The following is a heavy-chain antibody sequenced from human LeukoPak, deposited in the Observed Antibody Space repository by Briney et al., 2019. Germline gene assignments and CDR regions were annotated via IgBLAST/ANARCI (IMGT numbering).Heavy chain of an antibody. CDR2: IKSDGSST. CDR1: GFTLSNYW. Sequence: GVSLRLSCAASGFTLSNYWMHWVRQAPGEALMWVSRIKSDGSSTTYADSVKGRFTISRDNAKNTLYLQMNSLRAEDTAVYYCSRDSLSSCGGDCYSGLDVWGQGTAVTVSS. CDR3: SRDSLSSCGGDCYSGLDV. J-gene: IGHJ6*02. V-gene: IGHV3-74*01. D-gene: IGHD2-21*02.